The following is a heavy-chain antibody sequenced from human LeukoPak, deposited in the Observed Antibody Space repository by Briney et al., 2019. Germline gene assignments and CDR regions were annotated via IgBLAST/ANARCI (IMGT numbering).Heavy chain of an antibody. J-gene: IGHJ4*02. Sequence: GGSLRLSCAASGFTFSSYAMSWVRQAPGKGLEWVSAISGSGGSTYYADSVKGRFTISRDNSKNTLYLQMNSLRAEDTAVYYWAKGTLVDDFWSEIYYFDYWGQGTLVTFSS. V-gene: IGHV3-23*01. D-gene: IGHD3-3*01. CDR2: ISGSGGST. CDR3: AKGTLVDDFWSEIYYFDY. CDR1: GFTFSSYA.